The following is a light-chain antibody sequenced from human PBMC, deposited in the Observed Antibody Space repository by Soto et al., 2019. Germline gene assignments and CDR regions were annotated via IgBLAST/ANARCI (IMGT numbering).Light chain of an antibody. Sequence: DIQMTQSPSSLTESVGDRVTITCRASQVISNYLAWYQQKPGKVPKLLIYAASTLQSGVPSRFSGSGSGTDFTLTISSLQPEDVATYYCQKYNSAPRTFGGGTKVDIK. V-gene: IGKV1-27*01. J-gene: IGKJ4*01. CDR1: QVISNY. CDR3: QKYNSAPRT. CDR2: AAS.